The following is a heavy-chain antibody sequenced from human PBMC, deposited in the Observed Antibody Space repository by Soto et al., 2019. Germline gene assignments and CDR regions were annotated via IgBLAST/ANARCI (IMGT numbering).Heavy chain of an antibody. V-gene: IGHV3-21*01. D-gene: IGHD2-8*01. Sequence: PGGSLRLSCAASGFTFSSYSMNWVRQAPGKGLEWVSSISSSSSYIYYADSVKGRFTISRDNAKNSLYLQMNSLRAEDTAVYYCARDNMVYANGPYYYYYYGMDVWGQGTTVTVSS. CDR3: ARDNMVYANGPYYYYYYGMDV. J-gene: IGHJ6*02. CDR2: ISSSSSYI. CDR1: GFTFSSYS.